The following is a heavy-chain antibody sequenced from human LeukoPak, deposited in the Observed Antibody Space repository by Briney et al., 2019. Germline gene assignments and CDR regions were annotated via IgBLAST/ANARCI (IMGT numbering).Heavy chain of an antibody. J-gene: IGHJ4*02. Sequence: ASVKVSCKASGFTFSGYYIHWVRQAPGQGLEWMGIINPNGGSTRYAQKSQGRVTMTRDMSTSTIYMELSSLRSEDTALFYCVRARCSGGSCYFFDSWGQGTLVTVSS. CDR1: GFTFSGYY. V-gene: IGHV1-46*01. D-gene: IGHD2-15*01. CDR2: INPNGGST. CDR3: VRARCSGGSCYFFDS.